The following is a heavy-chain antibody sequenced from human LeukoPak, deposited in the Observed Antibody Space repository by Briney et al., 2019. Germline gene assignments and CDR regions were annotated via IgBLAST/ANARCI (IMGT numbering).Heavy chain of an antibody. J-gene: IGHJ5*02. CDR1: GFTFSNAW. CDR3: TTDMDR. CDR2: IKSKSDGETI. V-gene: IGHV3-15*01. Sequence: GGSLRLSCTASGFTFSNAWMSWVRQAPGKGLEWVGRIKSKSDGETIDHAAPVQGRFSISRDDSKNTLYLQMNSLKTEDTAVYYCTTDMDRWGQGTLVIVSS.